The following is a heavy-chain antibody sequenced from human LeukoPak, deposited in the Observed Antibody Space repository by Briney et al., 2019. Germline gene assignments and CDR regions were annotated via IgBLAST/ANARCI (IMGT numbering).Heavy chain of an antibody. V-gene: IGHV3-13*01. Sequence: PGGSLRLSCAASGFTFSSYDMHWVRQATGKGLEWVSAIGTAGDTYYPGSVKGRFTISRENAKNSLYLQMNSLRAEDTAVYYCARDGPPRGYFDYWGQGTLVTVSS. CDR1: GFTFSSYD. D-gene: IGHD3-16*01. CDR3: ARDGPPRGYFDY. CDR2: IGTAGDT. J-gene: IGHJ4*02.